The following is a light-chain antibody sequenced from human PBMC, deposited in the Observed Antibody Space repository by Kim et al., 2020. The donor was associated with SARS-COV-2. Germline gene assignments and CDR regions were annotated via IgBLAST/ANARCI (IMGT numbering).Light chain of an antibody. V-gene: IGLV1-44*01. CDR2: SNN. CDR3: ATWDDNLNDVI. Sequence: GQWVTMSCSGSCFDNGADNVDWYQQYPGPAPTLLLDSNNQRPPGVRDRFRGSRSGTSASLAISGLQSEDVADYYCATWDDNLNDVIFGGGTQLTVL. CDR1: CFDNGADN. J-gene: IGLJ2*01.